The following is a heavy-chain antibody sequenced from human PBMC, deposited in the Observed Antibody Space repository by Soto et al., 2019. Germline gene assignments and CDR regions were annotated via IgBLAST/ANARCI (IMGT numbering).Heavy chain of an antibody. D-gene: IGHD3-22*01. Sequence: SETLSLTCTVSGGSISSYYWSWIRQPPGKGLAWIGYIYYSGSTNYNPSLKSRVTISVDTSKNQFSLKLSSVTAADTAVYYCARDRKDYYDSSGYYYTYFDYWGQGTLVTVS. J-gene: IGHJ4*02. V-gene: IGHV4-59*01. CDR2: IYYSGST. CDR3: ARDRKDYYDSSGYYYTYFDY. CDR1: GGSISSYY.